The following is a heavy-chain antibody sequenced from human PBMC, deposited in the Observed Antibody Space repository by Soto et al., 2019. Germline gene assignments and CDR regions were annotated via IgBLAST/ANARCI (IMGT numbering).Heavy chain of an antibody. CDR2: ISGSGGST. D-gene: IGHD4-17*01. CDR1: GFTFSSYA. J-gene: IGHJ3*02. CDR3: AKDLGRTVTIKPDAFDI. V-gene: IGHV3-23*01. Sequence: EVQLLESGGGLVPPGGSLRLSCAASGFTFSSYAMSWVRQAPGKGLEWVSAISGSGGSTYYADSVKGRFTISRDNSKNTLYLQMNSLRAEDTAVYYCAKDLGRTVTIKPDAFDIWGQGTMVTVSP.